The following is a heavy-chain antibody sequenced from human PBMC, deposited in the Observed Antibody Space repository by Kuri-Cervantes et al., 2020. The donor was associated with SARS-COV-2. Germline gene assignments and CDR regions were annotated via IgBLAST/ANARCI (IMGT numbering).Heavy chain of an antibody. CDR1: GFTFRCYG. D-gene: IGHD5-18*01. CDR3: AREGIQLWEGIYYYYYGMDV. J-gene: IGHJ6*02. V-gene: IGHV3-33*08. Sequence: GESLKIPWAAPGFTFRCYGMHWVRQVPGKGLEWVAVIWYDGSNKYYADPVKGRFTISRDNSKNTLYLQMNSLRAEDTAVYYCAREGIQLWEGIYYYYYGMDVWGQGTTVTVSS. CDR2: IWYDGSNK.